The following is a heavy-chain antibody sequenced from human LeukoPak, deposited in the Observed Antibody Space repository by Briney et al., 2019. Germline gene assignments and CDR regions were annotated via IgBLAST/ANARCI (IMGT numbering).Heavy chain of an antibody. J-gene: IGHJ4*02. V-gene: IGHV3-49*04. D-gene: IGHD5-18*01. CDR3: SRGPIQLWLHNAMDV. Sequence: GRSLRLSCTASGFTFGDHAMSWVRQAPGKGLEWVGFIRSKAYGGTTEYAASVKGRFTISRDDSKSIAYLQMNSLKTEDTAVYYCSRGPIQLWLHNAMDVWGQGTLVTVSS. CDR2: IRSKAYGGTT. CDR1: GFTFGDHA.